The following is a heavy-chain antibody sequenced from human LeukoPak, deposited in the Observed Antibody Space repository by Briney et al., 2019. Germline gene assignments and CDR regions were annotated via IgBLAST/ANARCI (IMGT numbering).Heavy chain of an antibody. CDR2: FDPEDGET. V-gene: IGHV1-24*01. CDR3: AREPEVGSNDY. Sequence: ASVKVSCKVSGYTLTELSMHWVRQAPGKGLEWMGGFDPEDGETIYAQKFQGRVTMTTDTSTSTAYMELRSLRSDDTAVYYCAREPEVGSNDYWGQGTLVTVSS. CDR1: GYTLTELS. J-gene: IGHJ4*02. D-gene: IGHD1-26*01.